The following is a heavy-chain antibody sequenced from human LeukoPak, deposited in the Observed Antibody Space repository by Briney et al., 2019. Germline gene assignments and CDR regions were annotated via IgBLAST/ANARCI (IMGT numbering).Heavy chain of an antibody. CDR2: ISSSSSYI. V-gene: IGHV3-21*01. CDR3: ARGKRSVFDY. Sequence: PGGSLRLSCAASGFTFSSYSMNWVRQAPGKGLEWDSSISSSSSYIYYADSVKGRFTIYRDNAKNSLYLQMNSLRAEETAVYYCARGKRSVFDYWGQGTLVTVSS. J-gene: IGHJ4*02. CDR1: GFTFSSYS.